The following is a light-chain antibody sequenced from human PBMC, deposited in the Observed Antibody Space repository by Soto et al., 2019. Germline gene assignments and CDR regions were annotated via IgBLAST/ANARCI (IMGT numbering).Light chain of an antibody. CDR2: GAS. CDR1: QSVSDK. Sequence: EIVMTQSPATVSVSPGERATLSCRASQSVSDKLAWYQQKPGQAPRLLIYGASTRATGIPARFSGSGSGTEFTLTISSLQSEDFAVYYCQQYNNWPITFGQGTRLEIK. J-gene: IGKJ5*01. V-gene: IGKV3-15*01. CDR3: QQYNNWPIT.